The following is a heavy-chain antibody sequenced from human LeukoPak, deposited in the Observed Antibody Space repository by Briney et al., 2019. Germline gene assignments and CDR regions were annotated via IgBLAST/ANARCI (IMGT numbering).Heavy chain of an antibody. CDR3: AKSDPIDY. CDR2: ISSSSSTI. V-gene: IGHV3-48*01. Sequence: GGSLRLSCAASGFTFSSYNMNWVRQAPGKGLEWVSYISSSSSTIYYADSVKGRFTISRDNAKNSLYLQMNSLRAEDTAVYYCAKSDPIDYWGQGTLVTVSS. J-gene: IGHJ4*02. CDR1: GFTFSSYN.